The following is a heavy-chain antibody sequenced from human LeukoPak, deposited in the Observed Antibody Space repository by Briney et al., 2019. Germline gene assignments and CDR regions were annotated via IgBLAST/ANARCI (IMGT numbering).Heavy chain of an antibody. D-gene: IGHD3-3*01. CDR1: GYSFTSYW. V-gene: IGHV5-51*01. CDR2: IYPGDSDT. CDR3: ALQGLYYDFWSGYFDY. J-gene: IGHJ4*02. Sequence: GESLKISCKGSGYSFTSYWIGWVRQMPGKGLEWMGIIYPGDSDTRYSPSFQGQVTISAAKSISTAYLQWSSLKASDTAMYYCALQGLYYDFWSGYFDYWGQGTLVTVSS.